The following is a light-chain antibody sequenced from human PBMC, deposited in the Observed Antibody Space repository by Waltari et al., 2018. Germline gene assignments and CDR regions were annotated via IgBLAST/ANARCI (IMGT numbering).Light chain of an antibody. J-gene: IGKJ5*01. CDR2: AAS. V-gene: IGKV1-39*01. CDR1: QSISSY. Sequence: DIQMTQSPSSLSASVGDRVTITCRASQSISSYLNWYQQNPGKAPKLLIYAASSLQSGFPSRFSGSGSGTDFTLTISSLQPEDFATYYCQQSYSTPPTFGQGTRLEIK. CDR3: QQSYSTPPT.